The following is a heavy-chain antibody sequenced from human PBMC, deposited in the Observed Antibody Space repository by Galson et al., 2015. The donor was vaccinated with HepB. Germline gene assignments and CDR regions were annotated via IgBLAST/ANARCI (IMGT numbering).Heavy chain of an antibody. CDR3: ARDACSSTSCYKRWWVWFDP. J-gene: IGHJ5*02. Sequence: ETRSLTCTVAGGPISSYYWSWARQRAGRGVERRGRSYTSGSTNYNPSLKSRVTMSVDTSKNQFSLKQSSVTAADTAVYYCARDACSSTSCYKRWWVWFDPWGQGTLVTVSS. D-gene: IGHD2-2*01. CDR1: GGPISSYY. CDR2: SYTSGST. V-gene: IGHV4-4*07.